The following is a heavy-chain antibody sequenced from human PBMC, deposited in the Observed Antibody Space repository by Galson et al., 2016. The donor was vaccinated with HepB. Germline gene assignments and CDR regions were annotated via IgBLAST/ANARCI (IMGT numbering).Heavy chain of an antibody. D-gene: IGHD2-2*01. J-gene: IGHJ6*02. CDR2: IFYSGTT. CDR1: GVSTRSPNHY. CDR3: AGSGILVPAASYYFNRVDV. V-gene: IGHV4-39*01. Sequence: SETLSLTCTVSGVSTRSPNHYWNWIRQSPGRGLEWIGAIFYSGTTYYNPTLERRLYISVDTSRNVFSLKLRSVTSADSAMYFCAGSGILVPAASYYFNRVDVWGQGMTVTVSS.